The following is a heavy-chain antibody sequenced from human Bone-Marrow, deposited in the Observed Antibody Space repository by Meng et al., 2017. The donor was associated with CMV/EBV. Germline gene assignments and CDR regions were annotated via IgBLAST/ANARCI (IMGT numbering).Heavy chain of an antibody. CDR2: IIPILGIA. CDR3: ARDRPVPTVTTTPHFDY. J-gene: IGHJ4*02. V-gene: IGHV1-69*10. D-gene: IGHD4-17*01. Sequence: SVKVSCKASGGTFSSYAISWVRQAPGQGLEWMGGIIPILGIANYAQKFQGRVTMTTDTSTTTAYMELRSLRSDDTAVYYCARDRPVPTVTTTPHFDYWGQGTRVTGSS. CDR1: GGTFSSYA.